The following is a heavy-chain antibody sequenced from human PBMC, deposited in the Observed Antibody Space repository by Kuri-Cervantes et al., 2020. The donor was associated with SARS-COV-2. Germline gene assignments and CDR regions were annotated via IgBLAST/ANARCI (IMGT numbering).Heavy chain of an antibody. CDR2: INPRGGST. Sequence: ASVKVSCKASGYTFTSYYMHWVRQAPGQGLEWMGIINPRGGSTSYAQKFQGRVTMTRDTSTSTVYMELSSLRSEDTAVYYCARDFSGGQLLSGWSRQTYYYYYYMDVWGKGTTVTVSS. V-gene: IGHV1-46*01. CDR3: ARDFSGGQLLSGWSRQTYYYYYYMDV. CDR1: GYTFTSYY. D-gene: IGHD2-2*01. J-gene: IGHJ6*03.